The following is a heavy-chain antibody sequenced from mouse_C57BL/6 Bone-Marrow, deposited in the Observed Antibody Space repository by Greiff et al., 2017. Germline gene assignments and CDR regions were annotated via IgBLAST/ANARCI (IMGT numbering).Heavy chain of an antibody. CDR1: GYTFTSYG. Sequence: QVQLQQSGAELARPGASVKLSCKASGYTFTSYGISWVKQRTGQGLEWIGEIYPRSGNTYYNEKFKGKATLTADKSSSTAYMELRSLTSEDSAVYFCARLTSTTVEDAYWGQGTLVTVSA. J-gene: IGHJ3*01. D-gene: IGHD1-1*01. CDR2: IYPRSGNT. CDR3: ARLTSTTVEDAY. V-gene: IGHV1-81*01.